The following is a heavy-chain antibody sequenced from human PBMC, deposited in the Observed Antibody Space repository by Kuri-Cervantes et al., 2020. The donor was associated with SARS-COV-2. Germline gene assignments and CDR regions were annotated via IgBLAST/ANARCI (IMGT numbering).Heavy chain of an antibody. Sequence: GESLKISCAASGFTFSSYWMSWVRQAPGKGLEWVANIKQDGSEKYYVDSVKGRFTTSRDNAKNSQYLQMNSLRAEDTAVYYCAREGYYEPTDMDVWGQGTTVTVSS. CDR1: GFTFSSYW. CDR2: IKQDGSEK. J-gene: IGHJ6*02. D-gene: IGHD3-22*01. CDR3: AREGYYEPTDMDV. V-gene: IGHV3-7*01.